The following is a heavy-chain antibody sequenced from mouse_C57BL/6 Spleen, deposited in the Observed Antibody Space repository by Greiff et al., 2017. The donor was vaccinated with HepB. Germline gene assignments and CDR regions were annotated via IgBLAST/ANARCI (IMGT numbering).Heavy chain of an antibody. J-gene: IGHJ3*01. V-gene: IGHV3-6*01. CDR1: GYSITSGYY. D-gene: IGHD2-4*01. Sequence: DSGPGLVKPSQSLSLTCSVTGYSITSGYYWNWIRQFPGNKLEWMGYISYDGSNNYNPSLKNRISITRDTSKNQFFLKLNSVTTEDTATYYCARDDYDLAWFAYWGQGTLVTVSA. CDR3: ARDDYDLAWFAY. CDR2: ISYDGSN.